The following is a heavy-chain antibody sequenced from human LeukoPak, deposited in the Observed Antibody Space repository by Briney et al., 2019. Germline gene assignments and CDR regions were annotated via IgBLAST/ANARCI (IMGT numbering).Heavy chain of an antibody. V-gene: IGHV4-39*01. CDR1: GASIRTNTNFWGWNTSNY. CDR3: ARQRDTASVGAFDV. Sequence: SETPSLTCSVSGASIRTNTNFWGWNTSNYWGWIRQPPGKGLEWIGSIHFSGTTYYHPSLQNRLTISVDTSKNQFSLKVTSVTAADTALYYCARQRDTASVGAFDVWGQGTLVTVSS. J-gene: IGHJ3*01. D-gene: IGHD5-18*01. CDR2: IHFSGTT.